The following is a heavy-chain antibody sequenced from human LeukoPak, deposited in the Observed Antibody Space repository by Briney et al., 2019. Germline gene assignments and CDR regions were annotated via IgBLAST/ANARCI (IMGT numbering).Heavy chain of an antibody. D-gene: IGHD3-22*01. Sequence: GGSLRLSCAASGFTFSNYSMNWVRQAPGKGLEWVSSISSSSSYIYDADSVKGRYTISRDHAKNSLYLQMNTPSAEDTAVSYCASKVVITSYWGQGTLVTVSS. CDR3: ASKVVITSY. V-gene: IGHV3-21*01. CDR2: ISSSSSYI. J-gene: IGHJ4*02. CDR1: GFTFSNYS.